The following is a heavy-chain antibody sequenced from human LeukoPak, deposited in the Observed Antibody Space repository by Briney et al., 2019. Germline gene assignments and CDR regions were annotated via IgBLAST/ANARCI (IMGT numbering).Heavy chain of an antibody. CDR3: ARGGYSYNEY. CDR2: IKEDGSEK. V-gene: IGHV3-7*03. D-gene: IGHD5-18*01. J-gene: IGHJ4*02. Sequence: GGSLRLSCAASGFTFSHYWMSWVRQAPGKGLEWVAKIKEDGSEKYYVDSVEGRFTISRDNAKNSLYLQMNSLSAEDTAVYYCARGGYSYNEYWGQGNLVTVSS. CDR1: GFTFSHYW.